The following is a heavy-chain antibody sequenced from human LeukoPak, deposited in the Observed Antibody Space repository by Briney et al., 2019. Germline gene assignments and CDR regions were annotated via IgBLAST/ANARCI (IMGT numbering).Heavy chain of an antibody. CDR1: GDSISSYY. CDR2: IYYSGST. Sequence: PSETLSLTCTVSGDSISSYYWNWIRQPPGKGLEWIGYIYYSGSTNYNPSLKSRVTISVGTSRNQFSLKLSSVTAADTAVYYCARGYDSSTYCSWFDPWGQGTLVTVSS. J-gene: IGHJ5*02. V-gene: IGHV4-59*01. D-gene: IGHD3-22*01. CDR3: ARGYDSSTYCSWFDP.